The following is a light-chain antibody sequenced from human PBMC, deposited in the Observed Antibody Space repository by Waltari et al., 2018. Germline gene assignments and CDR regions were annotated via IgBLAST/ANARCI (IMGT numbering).Light chain of an antibody. CDR2: DAS. CDR3: QQFHDLPFT. Sequence: DIQMTQSPSSLSASVGDRVTITCQASEDISNHLVWFQQKPGQAPKLLIFDASSLQPGVPSRFRGSGSGTHFTFTISSLQPEDFATFYCQQFHDLPFTFGPGTTVDIK. V-gene: IGKV1-33*01. CDR1: EDISNH. J-gene: IGKJ3*01.